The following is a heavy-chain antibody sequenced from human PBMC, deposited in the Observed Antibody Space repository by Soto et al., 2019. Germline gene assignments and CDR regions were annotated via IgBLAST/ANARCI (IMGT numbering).Heavy chain of an antibody. CDR2: IIPIFGTA. D-gene: IGHD6-6*01. Sequence: QVQLVQSGAEVKKPGSSVKVSCKASGGTFSSYAISWVRQAPGQGLEWMGGIIPIFGTANYAQKFQGRVTIAADESTSTAYMELSRLRSEDTAVYSCARRGGGIAARHAFDYWGQGTLVIVSS. J-gene: IGHJ4*02. V-gene: IGHV1-69*12. CDR1: GGTFSSYA. CDR3: ARRGGGIAARHAFDY.